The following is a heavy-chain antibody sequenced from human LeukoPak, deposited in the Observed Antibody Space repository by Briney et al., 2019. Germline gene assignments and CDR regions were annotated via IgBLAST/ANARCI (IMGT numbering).Heavy chain of an antibody. CDR1: GGSISSSNW. Sequence: SETLSLTCAVSGGSISSSNWWSWVRRPPGKGLEWIGEIYHSGNTDYNPSLNSRVTISVDKSKNQFSLKLNSVTAADTAVYYCARDSLGYGSGSYFLDYWGQGTLVTVSS. CDR3: ARDSLGYGSGSYFLDY. CDR2: IYHSGNT. J-gene: IGHJ4*02. D-gene: IGHD3-10*01. V-gene: IGHV4-4*02.